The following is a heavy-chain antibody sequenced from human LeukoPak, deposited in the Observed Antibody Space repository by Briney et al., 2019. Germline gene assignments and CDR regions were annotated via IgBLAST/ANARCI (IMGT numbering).Heavy chain of an antibody. V-gene: IGHV4-34*01. Sequence: SETPSLTCAVYGGSFSGYYWSWIRQPPGKGLGWIGEINHSGSTNYNPSLKSRVTISVDTSKNQFSLKLSSVTAADTAVYYCARAGAYYGSGIPLDIWGQGTMVTVSS. J-gene: IGHJ3*02. CDR1: GGSFSGYY. D-gene: IGHD3-10*01. CDR2: INHSGST. CDR3: ARAGAYYGSGIPLDI.